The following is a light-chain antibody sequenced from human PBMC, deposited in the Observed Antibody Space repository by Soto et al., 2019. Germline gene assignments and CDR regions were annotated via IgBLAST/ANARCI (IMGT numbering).Light chain of an antibody. V-gene: IGLV2-11*01. J-gene: IGLJ3*02. CDR1: SSDVGAYNF. Sequence: QSVLTQPRSVSGSPGQSVTISCTGTSSDVGAYNFVSWYQQNPGKAPKLILYDVIKRPSGFPDRFSGSKSGNTASLTISGLQTEDEADYHCSSYAGSHTYEVFGGGTKLTVL. CDR2: DVI. CDR3: SSYAGSHTYEV.